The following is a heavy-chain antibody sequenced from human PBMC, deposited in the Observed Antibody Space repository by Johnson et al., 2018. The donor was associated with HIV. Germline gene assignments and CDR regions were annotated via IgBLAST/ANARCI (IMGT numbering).Heavy chain of an antibody. V-gene: IGHV3-66*01. D-gene: IGHD5-12*01. CDR3: ASAESGYDSFDI. CDR2: IFSGGST. CDR1: GFTVSSNY. Sequence: VQLVESGGGLVQPGGSLRLSCAASGFTVSSNYMTWVRQAPGKGLEWVSVIFSGGSTYYADSVKGRFTISRDNSKNSLYLQMNSLRAEDTAVYYCASAESGYDSFDIWGQGTMVTVSS. J-gene: IGHJ3*02.